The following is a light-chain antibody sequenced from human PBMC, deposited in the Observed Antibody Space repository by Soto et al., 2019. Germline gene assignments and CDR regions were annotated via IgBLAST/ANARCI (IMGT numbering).Light chain of an antibody. CDR1: GRDIGAYNY. CDR2: EVE. Sequence: QSALSQPASVSGSPGHSITISCTGSGRDIGAYNYVSWYQQHPGKAPKLIIYEVENRPSGVSNRFSASKSAFTASLTISGLQAEDEADYYCSSSTTRYFYVFGPGTKVTVL. V-gene: IGLV2-14*01. J-gene: IGLJ1*01. CDR3: SSSTTRYFYV.